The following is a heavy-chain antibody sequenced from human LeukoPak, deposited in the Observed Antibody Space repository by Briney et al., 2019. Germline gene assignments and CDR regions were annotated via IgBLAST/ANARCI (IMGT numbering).Heavy chain of an antibody. CDR1: GFTFSNYA. CDR3: ARRSSGSPPYYFGY. J-gene: IGHJ4*02. D-gene: IGHD1-26*01. CDR2: IGSSGDST. V-gene: IGHV3-23*01. Sequence: GGSLRLSCVASGFTFSNYAMHWVRQAQGKGLEWVSGIGSSGDSTFYADPVKGRFTISRDNAKNTLYLQMNSLRAEDTAVYYCARRSSGSPPYYFGYWGQGTLVTVSS.